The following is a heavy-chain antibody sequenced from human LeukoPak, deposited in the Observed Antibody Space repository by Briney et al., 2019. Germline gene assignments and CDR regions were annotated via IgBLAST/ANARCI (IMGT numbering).Heavy chain of an antibody. Sequence: ASVKVSCTASGYTFTGYYMHWVRQAPGQGLEWMGWINPNSGGTNYAQKFQGRVTMTRDTSISTAYMELSRLRSDDTAVYYCARSRTGSGFLFDYWGQGTLVTVSS. CDR2: INPNSGGT. J-gene: IGHJ4*02. D-gene: IGHD3-10*01. CDR1: GYTFTGYY. CDR3: ARSRTGSGFLFDY. V-gene: IGHV1-2*02.